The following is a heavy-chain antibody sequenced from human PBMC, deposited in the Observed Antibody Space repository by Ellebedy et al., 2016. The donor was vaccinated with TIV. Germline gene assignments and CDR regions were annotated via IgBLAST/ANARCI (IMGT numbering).Heavy chain of an antibody. CDR3: ARGGERDIVVVPAARGGMDV. Sequence: SVKVSCXASGGTFSSYAISWVRQAPGQGLEWMGGIIPIFGTANYAQKFQGRVTITADESTSTAYMELSRLRSDDTAVYYCARGGERDIVVVPAARGGMDVWGQGTTVTVSS. CDR2: IIPIFGTA. CDR1: GGTFSSYA. J-gene: IGHJ6*02. D-gene: IGHD2-2*01. V-gene: IGHV1-69*13.